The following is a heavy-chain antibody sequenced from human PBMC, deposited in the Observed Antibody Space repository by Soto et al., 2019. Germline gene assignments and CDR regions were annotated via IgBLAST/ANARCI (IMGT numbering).Heavy chain of an antibody. V-gene: IGHV3-21*06. Sequence: GGSLRLSCAASGFTFSSYNMNWLRQAPGKGLEWVSFISSGSEYIYYADSVKGRFNISRDNAKNSLYLQMNSLRGEDTAVYYCTRDRQLVQDWFDPWGQGTLVTVSS. CDR3: TRDRQLVQDWFDP. CDR1: GFTFSSYN. J-gene: IGHJ5*02. D-gene: IGHD6-13*01. CDR2: ISSGSEYI.